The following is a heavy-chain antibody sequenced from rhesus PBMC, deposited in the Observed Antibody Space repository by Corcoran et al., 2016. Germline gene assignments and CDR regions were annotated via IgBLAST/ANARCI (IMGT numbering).Heavy chain of an antibody. CDR1: RGPFSALW. D-gene: IGHD3-40*01. Sequence: QVQLQESGPGLVKPSETLSLTSAVSRGPFSALWWSWLRQSPGMGLEWIGEIRGASGDTNDNPSLKSRVTIYRDASRNQFSLKLTSVTAADTAVYYCARYSYDYVPPDHWGQGVLVTVSS. CDR2: IRGASGDT. V-gene: IGHV4-80*01. J-gene: IGHJ4*01. CDR3: ARYSYDYVPPDH.